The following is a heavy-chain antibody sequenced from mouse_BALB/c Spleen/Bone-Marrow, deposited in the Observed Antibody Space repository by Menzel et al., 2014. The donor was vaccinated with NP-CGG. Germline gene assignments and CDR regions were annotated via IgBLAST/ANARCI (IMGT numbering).Heavy chain of an antibody. Sequence: EVQVVESGGGLVQPGGSRKLSCAASGFTFSCFGMHWVRQAPEKGLEWVAYISSGSSTIYYADTVKGRFTISRDNPKNTLFLQMTSLRSEDTAMYYCARGNYGFSFYYAMGYWGQGTSVTVSS. CDR3: ARGNYGFSFYYAMGY. CDR1: GFTFSCFG. V-gene: IGHV5-17*02. CDR2: ISSGSSTI. J-gene: IGHJ4*01. D-gene: IGHD1-1*01.